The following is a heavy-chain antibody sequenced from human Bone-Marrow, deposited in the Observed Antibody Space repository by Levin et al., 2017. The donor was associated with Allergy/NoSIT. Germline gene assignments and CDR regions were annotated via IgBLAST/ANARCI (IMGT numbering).Heavy chain of an antibody. J-gene: IGHJ4*02. Sequence: ASVKVSCKASGHTLNNYYVHWVRQAAGQGLEWMGVIIPGGDDTRKAETFHDRATMTRDTPMNTVYLEMSSLRPEDTAVYYCIRELPESYYFNVWGQGTLVTVSS. CDR3: IRELPESYYFNV. CDR1: GHTLNNYY. D-gene: IGHD1-7*01. V-gene: IGHV1-46*02. CDR2: IIPGGDDT.